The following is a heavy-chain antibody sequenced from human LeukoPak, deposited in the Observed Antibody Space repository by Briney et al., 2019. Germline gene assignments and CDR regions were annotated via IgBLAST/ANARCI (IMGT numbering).Heavy chain of an antibody. D-gene: IGHD5-24*01. Sequence: ASVKVSCKTSGYSFTNYNLHWVRQAPGQRLEWVGIIKPSGGDTNYAQKFQGRVFMTRDTSTSTVYLELSSLKAEDTAVYYCARVRGGYNDAYDIWGQGTVVTVSS. CDR2: IKPSGGDT. V-gene: IGHV1-46*01. CDR1: GYSFTNYN. CDR3: ARVRGGYNDAYDI. J-gene: IGHJ3*02.